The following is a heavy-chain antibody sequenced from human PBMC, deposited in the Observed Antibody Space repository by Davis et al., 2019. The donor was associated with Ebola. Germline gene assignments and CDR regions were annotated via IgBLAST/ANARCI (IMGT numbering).Heavy chain of an antibody. CDR2: IYSGGST. CDR3: ARGVYYYDSSGYNGYFDY. J-gene: IGHJ4*02. Sequence: GESLKISCAASGFTVSSNYMSWVRQAPGKGLEWVSVIYSGGSTYYADSVKGRFTISRHNSKNTLYLQMNSLRAEDTAVYYCARGVYYYDSSGYNGYFDYWGQGTLVTVSS. V-gene: IGHV3-53*04. D-gene: IGHD3-22*01. CDR1: GFTVSSNY.